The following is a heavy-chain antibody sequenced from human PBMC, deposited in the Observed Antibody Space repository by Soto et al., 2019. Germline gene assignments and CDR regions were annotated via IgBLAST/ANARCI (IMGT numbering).Heavy chain of an antibody. CDR1: GFTFSNYA. V-gene: IGHV3-48*04. Sequence: GGSLRLSCAASGFTFSNYAMSWVRQAPGKGLEWVSYISSSSSTIYYADSVKGRFTISRDNAKNTLYLQMNSLGVEDTALYYCSYDTFGDKDFWGQGTPVTVSS. CDR3: SYDTFGDKDF. CDR2: ISSSSSTI. D-gene: IGHD3-9*01. J-gene: IGHJ4*02.